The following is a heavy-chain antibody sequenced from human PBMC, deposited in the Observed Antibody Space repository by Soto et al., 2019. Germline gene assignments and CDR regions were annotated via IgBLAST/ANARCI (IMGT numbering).Heavy chain of an antibody. V-gene: IGHV3-30-3*01. CDR2: ISYDGSNK. J-gene: IGHJ5*02. CDR3: ARAIWYSSSTGFDP. Sequence: PVGSLRLSCAASGFTFSSYAMHWVRQAPGKGLEWVAVISYDGSNKYYADSVKGRFTISRDNSKNTLYLQMNSLRAEDTAVYYCARAIWYSSSTGFDPWGQGTLVTVSS. CDR1: GFTFSSYA. D-gene: IGHD6-6*01.